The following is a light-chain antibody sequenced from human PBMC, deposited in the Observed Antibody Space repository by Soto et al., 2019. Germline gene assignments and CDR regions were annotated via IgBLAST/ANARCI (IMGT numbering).Light chain of an antibody. V-gene: IGKV1-5*01. CDR1: PSISSW. J-gene: IGKJ1*01. CDR3: QHYNSDGT. Sequence: DIQMPQSPSTLSASVGDRVTITCRASPSISSWLAWYQQKRGKAPKPLIYDASSLESGVPSRSGGSGAGTEFTRTSSSLQPDDVATYYCQHYNSDGTFGQGTKVDIK. CDR2: DAS.